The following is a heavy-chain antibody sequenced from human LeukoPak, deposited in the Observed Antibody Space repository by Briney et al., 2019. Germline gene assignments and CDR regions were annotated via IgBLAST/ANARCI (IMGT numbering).Heavy chain of an antibody. J-gene: IGHJ4*02. V-gene: IGHV3-33*01. CDR2: IWYDGSNK. D-gene: IGHD6-13*01. CDR3: ARAYSSSWYSSGHYFDY. CDR1: GFTFSSYG. Sequence: QPGRSLRLSCAASGFTFSSYGMRWVRQAPGKGLEWVAVIWYDGSNKYYADSVKGRFTISRDNSKNTLYLQMNSLRAEDTAVYYCARAYSSSWYSSGHYFDYWGQGTLVTVSS.